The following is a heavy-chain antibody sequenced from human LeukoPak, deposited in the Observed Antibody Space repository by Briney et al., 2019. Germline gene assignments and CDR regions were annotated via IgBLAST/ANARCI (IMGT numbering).Heavy chain of an antibody. D-gene: IGHD3-22*01. Sequence: GESLKIYCKGSGYRFNTYWIGWVRQMPGKGLEWMGIIYPGDSDIRYSPSFQGQVTISADKSISTAYLQWSSLKASDTAMYYCVRAYDRRVDDSLAYTNWFDPWGQGTLVTVSS. CDR2: IYPGDSDI. CDR3: VRAYDRRVDDSLAYTNWFDP. V-gene: IGHV5-51*01. CDR1: GYRFNTYW. J-gene: IGHJ5*02.